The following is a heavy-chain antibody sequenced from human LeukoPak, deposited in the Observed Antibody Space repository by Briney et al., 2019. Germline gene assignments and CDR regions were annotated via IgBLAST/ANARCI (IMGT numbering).Heavy chain of an antibody. Sequence: ASVKVSCKASGYTFTSYGISWVRQAPGQGLEWMGWISAYNGNTNYAQKLQGRVTMTTDTSTSTAYMELRSLRSDDTAVYYCARGGYSGYDFGCMDYWGQGTLVTVSS. D-gene: IGHD5-12*01. J-gene: IGHJ4*02. CDR2: ISAYNGNT. CDR1: GYTFTSYG. CDR3: ARGGYSGYDFGCMDY. V-gene: IGHV1-18*01.